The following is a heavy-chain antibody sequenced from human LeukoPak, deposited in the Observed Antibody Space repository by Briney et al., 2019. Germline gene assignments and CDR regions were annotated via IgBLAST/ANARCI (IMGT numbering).Heavy chain of an antibody. CDR2: INTDGSGT. CDR1: AITFTSYW. Sequence: GGSLRLSCAASAITFTSYWMHWVRQAPGKGLVRVSRINTDGSGTTYADSMKGRFTISRDNAKNTLSLQMNSLRAENTAVYYCARGGSPPEALGDTFDIWGQGTMVTVSS. J-gene: IGHJ3*02. CDR3: ARGGSPPEALGDTFDI. V-gene: IGHV3-74*03. D-gene: IGHD1-26*01.